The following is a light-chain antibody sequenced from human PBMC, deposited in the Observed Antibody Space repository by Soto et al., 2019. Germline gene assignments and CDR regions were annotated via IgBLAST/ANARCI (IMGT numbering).Light chain of an antibody. CDR1: SSNIGSNY. Sequence: QSVLTQPPSASGTPGQRVTISCSGSSSNIGSNYVYGYQQLPGTAPKLLIYRNNQRPSGVPDRFSGSKSGTSASLAIRGLRSEDEAGYYCAAWDDSLSGWVFGGGTKLTVL. V-gene: IGLV1-47*01. J-gene: IGLJ3*02. CDR3: AAWDDSLSGWV. CDR2: RNN.